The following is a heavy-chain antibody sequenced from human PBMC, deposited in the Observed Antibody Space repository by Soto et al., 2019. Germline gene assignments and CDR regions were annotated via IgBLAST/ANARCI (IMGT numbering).Heavy chain of an antibody. CDR2: ISYDGSKK. CDR1: GFTFSSYG. J-gene: IGHJ4*02. CDR3: ANGDLEGGFGLDY. D-gene: IGHD7-27*01. Sequence: QVQLVESGGGVVQPGRSLRLSCAASGFTFSSYGLHWVRQAPGKGLEWVAVISYDGSKKYYADSVPGRFTISRDNAKTALYMHTNSLRAEETAVYCCANGDLEGGFGLDYWGQGTLVIVSS. V-gene: IGHV3-30*18.